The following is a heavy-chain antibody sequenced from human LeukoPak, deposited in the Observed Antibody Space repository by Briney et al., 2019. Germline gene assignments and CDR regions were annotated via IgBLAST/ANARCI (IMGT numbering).Heavy chain of an antibody. V-gene: IGHV3-21*01. CDR2: ITSSSSYI. CDR1: GFTFSSYT. J-gene: IGHJ6*03. D-gene: IGHD4-23*01. Sequence: GGSLRLSCAASGFTFSSYTMNWVRQAPGKGPEWVSSITSSSSYIYYPDSVKGRFTISRDNARNSLYLQMNSLRAEDTALYYCARDGDTVLTRGYYYYMDVWGKGTTVTVSS. CDR3: ARDGDTVLTRGYYYYMDV.